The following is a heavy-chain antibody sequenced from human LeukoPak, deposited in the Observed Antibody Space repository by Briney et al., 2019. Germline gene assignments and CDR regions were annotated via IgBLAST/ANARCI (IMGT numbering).Heavy chain of an antibody. CDR2: ISSSSSYI. Sequence: GGSLRLSXAASGFTFSSYSMNWVRQAPGKGLEWVSSISSSSSYIYYADSVKGRFTISRDNAKNSLYLQMNSLRAEDTAVYYCARAPYCSGGSCYSIDYWGQGTLVTVSS. J-gene: IGHJ4*02. V-gene: IGHV3-21*01. D-gene: IGHD2-15*01. CDR3: ARAPYCSGGSCYSIDY. CDR1: GFTFSSYS.